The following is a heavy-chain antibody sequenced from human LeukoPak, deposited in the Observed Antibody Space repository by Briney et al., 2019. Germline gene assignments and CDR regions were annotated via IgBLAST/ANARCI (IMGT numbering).Heavy chain of an antibody. J-gene: IGHJ4*02. D-gene: IGHD4-17*01. CDR1: GGSISSGGYY. Sequence: PSQTLSLTCTVSGGSISSGGYYWSWIRQHPGKGLEWIGYIYYSGITYYNPSLKSRVTISVDTSKNQFSLKLSSVTAADTAVYYCAVVGTNYGDYEAVNYWGQGTLVTVSS. CDR2: IYYSGIT. V-gene: IGHV4-31*03. CDR3: AVVGTNYGDYEAVNY.